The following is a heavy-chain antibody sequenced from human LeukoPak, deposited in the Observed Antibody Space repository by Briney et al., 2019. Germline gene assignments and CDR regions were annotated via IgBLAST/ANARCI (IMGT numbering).Heavy chain of an antibody. Sequence: SETLSLTCTVSGGSISSSSYYWSWIRQPPGKGLEWIGYTHSSGSTNYNPSLQSRVTMSVDTSKNQFSLTLSSVTAADTAVYFCARHYCSDGNCYYLDYWGQGTLVTVSS. V-gene: IGHV4-61*05. CDR2: THSSGST. J-gene: IGHJ4*02. CDR1: GGSISSSSYY. D-gene: IGHD2-15*01. CDR3: ARHYCSDGNCYYLDY.